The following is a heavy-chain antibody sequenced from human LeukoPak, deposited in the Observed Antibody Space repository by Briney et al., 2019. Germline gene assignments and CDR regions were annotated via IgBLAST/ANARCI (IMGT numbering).Heavy chain of an antibody. Sequence: SETLSLTCTVSGGSFSSGLYYWTWIRQPAGKGLEWIGRIYISGSTNYNPSLKSRVTISRDTSKNEFSLKLSSVTAADTAVYYCARGQPTDDAFDIWGQGTMVTVSS. D-gene: IGHD6-13*01. J-gene: IGHJ3*02. V-gene: IGHV4-61*02. CDR3: ARGQPTDDAFDI. CDR2: IYISGST. CDR1: GGSFSSGLYY.